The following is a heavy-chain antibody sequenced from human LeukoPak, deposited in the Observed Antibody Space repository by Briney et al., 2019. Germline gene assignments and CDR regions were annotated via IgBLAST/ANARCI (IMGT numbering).Heavy chain of an antibody. CDR1: GFTFSNYG. V-gene: IGHV3-30*02. CDR3: AKILAVTSYGAKSVFDH. CDR2: IWYDGSNK. D-gene: IGHD4-23*01. Sequence: GGSLRLSCAASGFTFSNYGMHWVRQAPGKGLEWVAFIWYDGSNKYYADSVKGRFTISRDNSKNTVYLQMNSLRAEDTAVYYCAKILAVTSYGAKSVFDHWGQGTLVTVSS. J-gene: IGHJ4*02.